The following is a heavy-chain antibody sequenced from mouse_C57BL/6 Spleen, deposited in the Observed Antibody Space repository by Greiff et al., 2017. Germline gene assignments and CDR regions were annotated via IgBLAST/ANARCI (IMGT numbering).Heavy chain of an antibody. CDR3: ASPLPHYYAMDY. V-gene: IGHV1-4*01. Sequence: VQLQQSGAELARPGASVKMSCKASGYTFTSYTMHWVNQRPGQGLEWIGYINPSSGYTKYNQKFKDKATLTAAKSSSTAYMQLSSLTSEDSAVYYCASPLPHYYAMDYWGQGTSVTVSS. D-gene: IGHD1-1*01. CDR1: GYTFTSYT. J-gene: IGHJ4*01. CDR2: INPSSGYT.